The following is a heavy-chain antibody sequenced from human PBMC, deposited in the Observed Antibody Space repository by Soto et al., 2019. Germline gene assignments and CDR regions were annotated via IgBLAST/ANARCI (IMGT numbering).Heavy chain of an antibody. CDR2: ISGSGDST. CDR3: AKFLTGVNSPFDN. J-gene: IGHJ4*02. D-gene: IGHD3-9*01. CDR1: GFTITNYA. Sequence: GGSLRLSCTASGFTITNYAMSWVRQAPGKGLEWVSAISGSGDSTYYADSVKGRFTISRDNSKNTLYLQMNSLRAEDTAVYYCAKFLTGVNSPFDNWGQGTLVTVSS. V-gene: IGHV3-23*01.